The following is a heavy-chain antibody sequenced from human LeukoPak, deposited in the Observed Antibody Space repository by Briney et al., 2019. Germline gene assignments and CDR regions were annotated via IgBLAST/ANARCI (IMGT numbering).Heavy chain of an antibody. J-gene: IGHJ4*01. D-gene: IGHD1-26*01. Sequence: AGGSLRLSCAASGFTSSSYGMHWVRQAPGKGLEWVAVISYDGNNIYYVDSVKGRFTISRDNSKNTLYLQMNSLRVEDTAVYYCAKVVGATKWSLPFDYWGQGTLVTVSS. CDR1: GFTSSSYG. CDR3: AKVVGATKWSLPFDY. V-gene: IGHV3-30*18. CDR2: ISYDGNNI.